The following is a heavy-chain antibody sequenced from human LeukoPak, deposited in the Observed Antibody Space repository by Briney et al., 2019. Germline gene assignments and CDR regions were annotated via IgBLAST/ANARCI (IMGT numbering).Heavy chain of an antibody. CDR2: ISYDGSNK. D-gene: IGHD3-9*01. J-gene: IGHJ4*02. V-gene: IGHV3-30*03. CDR1: GFTFSSYG. CDR3: ARDRVRYFDWPLSDY. Sequence: GGSLRLSCAASGFTFSSYGMHWVRQAPGKGLEWVAVISYDGSNKFYADSVKGRFTISRDNSKSTLYLQMNSLRAEDTAVYYCARDRVRYFDWPLSDYWGQGTLVTVSS.